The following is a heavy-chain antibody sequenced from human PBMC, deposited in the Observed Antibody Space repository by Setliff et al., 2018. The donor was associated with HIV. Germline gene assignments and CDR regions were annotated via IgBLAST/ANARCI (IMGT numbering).Heavy chain of an antibody. CDR3: SGWKGDYYDSSGINGY. CDR1: GFTFSGSA. V-gene: IGHV3-73*01. J-gene: IGHJ4*02. Sequence: PGGSLRLSCAVSGFTFSGSAMHWVRQASGKGLEWVGRIRSKANSYATEYAASVKGRFTISRDDSKNTAYLQMNSLKTDDTAMYYCSGWKGDYYDSSGINGYWGQGTLVTVS. CDR2: IRSKANSYAT. D-gene: IGHD3-22*01.